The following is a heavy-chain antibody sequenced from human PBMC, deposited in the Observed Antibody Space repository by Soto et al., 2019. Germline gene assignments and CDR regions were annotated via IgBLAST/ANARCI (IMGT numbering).Heavy chain of an antibody. CDR1: GYTFTSYD. D-gene: IGHD3-22*01. CDR2: MNPNSGNT. Sequence: ASVKVSCKASGYTFTSYDINWVRQATGQGLEWMGWMNPNSGNTGYAQKFQGRVTMTRNTSISTAYMELSSLRSEDTAVYYCARGHYDSSGYSLVYYYYGMDVWGQGTTVTVSS. V-gene: IGHV1-8*01. J-gene: IGHJ6*02. CDR3: ARGHYDSSGYSLVYYYYGMDV.